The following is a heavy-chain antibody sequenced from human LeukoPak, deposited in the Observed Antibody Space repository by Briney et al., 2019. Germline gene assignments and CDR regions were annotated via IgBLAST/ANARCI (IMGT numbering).Heavy chain of an antibody. Sequence: PGRSLRLSCAASGFTFSSYSMNWVRQAPGKGLEWVSSISSSSSYIYYADSVKGRFTISRDNAKNSLYLQMNSLRAEDTAVYYCASVYDSSGYYYDFDYWGQGTLVTVSS. CDR3: ASVYDSSGYYYDFDY. J-gene: IGHJ4*02. CDR2: ISSSSSYI. CDR1: GFTFSSYS. D-gene: IGHD3-22*01. V-gene: IGHV3-21*01.